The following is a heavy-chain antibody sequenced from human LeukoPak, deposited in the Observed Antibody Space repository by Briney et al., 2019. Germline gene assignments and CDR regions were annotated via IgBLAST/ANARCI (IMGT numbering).Heavy chain of an antibody. CDR1: GFTFSSYG. V-gene: IGHV3-30*18. Sequence: GGSLRLSCTASGFTFSSYGMHWVRQAPGKGLEWVAVISYDETTKYYADSVKGRFTVSRDNSRNTLYLQLNSLRAEDTAVYYCAKDRRISYYYYMDVWGKGTTVTVSS. J-gene: IGHJ6*03. CDR3: AKDRRISYYYYMDV. CDR2: ISYDETTK.